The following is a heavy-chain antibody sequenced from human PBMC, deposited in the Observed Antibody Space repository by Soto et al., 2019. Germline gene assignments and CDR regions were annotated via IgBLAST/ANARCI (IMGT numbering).Heavy chain of an antibody. CDR3: ARELIVGPAEYFQH. Sequence: VQLVESGGGLVQPGGSLRLSCVASGFTFRNFWMSWVRQAPGKGLEWVANIHRDGSEKNYLVSVKGRFTISRDNAENLLYLQMNSLRVEDSALYYCARELIVGPAEYFQHWGQGTLVTVSS. J-gene: IGHJ1*01. V-gene: IGHV3-7*01. D-gene: IGHD1-26*01. CDR1: GFTFRNFW. CDR2: IHRDGSEK.